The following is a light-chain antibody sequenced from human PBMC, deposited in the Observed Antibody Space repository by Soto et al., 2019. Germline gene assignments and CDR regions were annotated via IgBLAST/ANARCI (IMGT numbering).Light chain of an antibody. Sequence: DIQMTQSPSTLSASVGDRVTITCRASQTIDSLLAWYQQRPGKPPNLLIYKASTLASGVPSRFSGSGSGTEFTHTINSLQPDDFSTYYGQQSHIYSGTFGQGTKVEIK. CDR3: QQSHIYSGT. J-gene: IGKJ1*01. CDR2: KAS. V-gene: IGKV1-5*03. CDR1: QTIDSL.